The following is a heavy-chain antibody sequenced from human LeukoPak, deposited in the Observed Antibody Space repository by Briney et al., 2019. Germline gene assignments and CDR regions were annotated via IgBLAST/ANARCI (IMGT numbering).Heavy chain of an antibody. V-gene: IGHV3-20*04. Sequence: GGSLRLSCAATGCCFKNDGMHWVRQPPGNGLEWVSVMNWNGGGTDYADSVKGRFTISRDNANNSLYLQLSSLRPEDTVLYYCAKHLTANNTYIFFGLDVWGQGTSVTVSS. CDR3: AKHLTANNTYIFFGLDV. CDR1: GCCFKNDG. J-gene: IGHJ6*02. D-gene: IGHD5-18*01. CDR2: MNWNGGGT.